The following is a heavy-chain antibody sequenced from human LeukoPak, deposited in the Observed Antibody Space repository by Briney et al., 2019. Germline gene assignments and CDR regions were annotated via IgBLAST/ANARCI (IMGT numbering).Heavy chain of an antibody. CDR1: GDSVSSNSVT. CDR3: ARRLTQYDCFDP. D-gene: IGHD2-2*01. Sequence: SQTLSLTCAISGDSVSSNSVTWNWTRQSPSRGLEWLGRTYYMSTWYNDYAVSVRGRITVNPDTSKNQFSLHLNSVTPEDTAVYYCARRLTQYDCFDPWGQGILVTVSS. J-gene: IGHJ5*02. V-gene: IGHV6-1*01. CDR2: TYYMSTWYN.